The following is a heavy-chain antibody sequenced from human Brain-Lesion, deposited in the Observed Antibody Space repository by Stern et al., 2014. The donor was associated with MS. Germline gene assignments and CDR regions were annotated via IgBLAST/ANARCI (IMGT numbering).Heavy chain of an antibody. V-gene: IGHV4-61*02. CDR3: ARGRVVPGFQYYATDV. J-gene: IGHJ6*02. Sequence: QVQLVQSGPGLVKPSQTLSLSCTVSGGSISSGGYYWSWIRQPAGKGLEWIGRIFNSGSTSYNPPLTSRVTISIDTSKNQFSLRLNSMTAADTAVYYCARGRVVPGFQYYATDVWGQGTTVIVSS. CDR1: GGSISSGGYY. D-gene: IGHD2-2*01. CDR2: IFNSGST.